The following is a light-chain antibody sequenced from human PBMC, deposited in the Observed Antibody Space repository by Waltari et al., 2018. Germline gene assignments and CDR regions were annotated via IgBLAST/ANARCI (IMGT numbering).Light chain of an antibody. V-gene: IGKV1-5*01. J-gene: IGKJ4*01. CDR3: QHYSASSFT. CDR1: QSISGW. Sequence: DIQMTQTPSTLSASVGDRVTITCRASQSISGWLAWYQQKPGKAPKLLIFDASKLESGVPSRFSGSGSGTEFTLTISSLQPDDFATYYCQHYSASSFTFGGGTKLEIK. CDR2: DAS.